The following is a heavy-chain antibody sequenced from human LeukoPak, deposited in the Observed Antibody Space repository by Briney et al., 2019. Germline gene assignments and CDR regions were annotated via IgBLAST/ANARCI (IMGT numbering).Heavy chain of an antibody. D-gene: IGHD2-15*01. Sequence: GESLKISCKGSGYTFTSYWIGWVRQMPGKGLEWMGIIYPGDSDTRYSPSFQGQITISADKSISTAYLQWSSLKASDTAMYYCARHTEILPNHYGMDVWGQGTTVTVSS. V-gene: IGHV5-51*01. CDR1: GYTFTSYW. J-gene: IGHJ6*02. CDR2: IYPGDSDT. CDR3: ARHTEILPNHYGMDV.